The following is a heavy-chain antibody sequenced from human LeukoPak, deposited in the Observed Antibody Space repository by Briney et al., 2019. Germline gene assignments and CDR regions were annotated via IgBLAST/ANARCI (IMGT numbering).Heavy chain of an antibody. CDR1: GGTFSSYA. Sequence: SVKVSCKASGGTFSSYAISWVRQAPGQGLEWMGGIIPIFGTANYAQKFQGRVTITTDESTSTAYMELSSLRSEDTAVYYCARTAAAGDYYYYYTDVWGKGTTVTVSS. CDR3: ARTAAAGDYYYYYTDV. J-gene: IGHJ6*03. D-gene: IGHD6-13*01. V-gene: IGHV1-69*05. CDR2: IIPIFGTA.